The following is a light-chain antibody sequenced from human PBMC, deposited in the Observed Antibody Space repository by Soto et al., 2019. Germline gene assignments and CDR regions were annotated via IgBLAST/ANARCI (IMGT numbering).Light chain of an antibody. CDR1: SSNIGAGYD. CDR3: QSFDSSLSGYV. V-gene: IGLV1-40*01. Sequence: QSVLTQPPSVSGAPGQRVSISCTGTSSNIGAGYDVHWYQQFPGAAPRLLIYVNTNRPSGVPDRFTGSKPGTSASLAITGLQAEDEADYYCQSFDSSLSGYVFGTGTKLTVL. J-gene: IGLJ1*01. CDR2: VNT.